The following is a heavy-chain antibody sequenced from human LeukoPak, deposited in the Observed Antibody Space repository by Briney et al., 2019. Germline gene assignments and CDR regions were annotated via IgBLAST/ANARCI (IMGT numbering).Heavy chain of an antibody. CDR1: GFTFRIYA. Sequence: GGSLRLSCAASGFTFRIYAMTWVRQAPGKGLEWVSSISGSGGKSYADSVKGRFTISRDNSRNTLYLQENSLRAEDTAVYYCAKEWIKEGGQGTLVTVSS. J-gene: IGHJ4*02. V-gene: IGHV3-23*01. CDR3: AKEWIKE. CDR2: ISGSGGK. D-gene: IGHD5-12*01.